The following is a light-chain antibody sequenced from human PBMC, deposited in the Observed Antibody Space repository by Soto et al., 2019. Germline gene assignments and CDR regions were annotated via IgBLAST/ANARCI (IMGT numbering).Light chain of an antibody. CDR2: RNN. Sequence: QSVLTQSPSASGTPGQRVTISCSGSSFNIGSNYVYWYQQLPGTAPKLLIYRNNQRPSGVPDRFSGSKSGTSASLAISGLRSEDEADYYCAAWDDSLSGVVFGGGTKLTVL. J-gene: IGLJ2*01. CDR3: AAWDDSLSGVV. CDR1: SFNIGSNY. V-gene: IGLV1-47*01.